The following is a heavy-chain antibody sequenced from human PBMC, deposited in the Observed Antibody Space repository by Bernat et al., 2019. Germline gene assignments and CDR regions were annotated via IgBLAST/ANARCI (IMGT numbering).Heavy chain of an antibody. Sequence: QVQLVESGGGVVQPGRSLRLSCAASGFTFSSYGMHWVRQAPGKGLEWVAVISYDGSNKYYADSGKGRFTISRDNSKNTLYLQMNSLRAEDTAVYYCAVLWFGELTHKYYYYGMDVWGQGTTVTVSS. CDR3: AVLWFGELTHKYYYYGMDV. J-gene: IGHJ6*02. CDR1: GFTFSSYG. V-gene: IGHV3-30*03. D-gene: IGHD3-10*01. CDR2: ISYDGSNK.